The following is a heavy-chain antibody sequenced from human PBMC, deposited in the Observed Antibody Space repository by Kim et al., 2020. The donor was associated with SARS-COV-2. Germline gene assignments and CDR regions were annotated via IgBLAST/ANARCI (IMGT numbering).Heavy chain of an antibody. Sequence: DSVKGRFTISRDNVKNSLYLQMNSLRAEDTAVYYCARAPEVQLWSPYCDYWGQGTLVTVSS. J-gene: IGHJ4*02. V-gene: IGHV3-21*01. D-gene: IGHD5-18*01. CDR3: ARAPEVQLWSPYCDY.